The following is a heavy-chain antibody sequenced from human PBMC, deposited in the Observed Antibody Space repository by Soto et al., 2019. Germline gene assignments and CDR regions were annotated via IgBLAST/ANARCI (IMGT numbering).Heavy chain of an antibody. V-gene: IGHV3-15*07. CDR1: GFTFSNAW. D-gene: IGHD3-3*01. Sequence: GGSLRLSCAASGFTFSNAWMNWVRQAPGKGLEWVGRIKSKTDGGTTDYAAPVKGRFTISRDDSKNTLYLQMNSLKTEDTAVYYCTTQFKILHDFWSGYSYFDYWGQGTLVTVSS. CDR2: IKSKTDGGTT. CDR3: TTQFKILHDFWSGYSYFDY. J-gene: IGHJ4*02.